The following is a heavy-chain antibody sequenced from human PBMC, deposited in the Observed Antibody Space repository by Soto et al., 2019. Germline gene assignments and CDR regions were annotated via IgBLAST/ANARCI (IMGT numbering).Heavy chain of an antibody. CDR2: IIPISGTA. J-gene: IGHJ6*02. V-gene: IGHV1-69*01. Sequence: QVQLVQSGAEVKKPGSSVKVSCKASGGTFSSYAISWVRQAPGQGLEWMGGIIPISGTANYAQKFQGRVTITADESTSPVYMVLSSLRSEDTAVYFCARSQGSSTSLEIYYYYYDGMDVWGQGTTVTVSS. CDR3: ARSQGSSTSLEIYYYYYDGMDV. D-gene: IGHD2-2*01. CDR1: GGTFSSYA.